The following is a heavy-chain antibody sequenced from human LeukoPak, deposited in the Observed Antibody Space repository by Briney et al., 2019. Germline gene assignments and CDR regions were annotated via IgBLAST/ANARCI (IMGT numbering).Heavy chain of an antibody. J-gene: IGHJ5*02. V-gene: IGHV3-23*01. CDR3: AKDIGYDYGDQNWFDP. CDR1: GFTFSSYA. D-gene: IGHD4-17*01. CDR2: ISGSGGST. Sequence: PGGSLRLSCAASGFTFSSYAMSWVRQAPGKGLEWVSAISGSGGSTYYADSVKGRFTISRDNAKNFLYLQMNSLRAEDTALYYCAKDIGYDYGDQNWFDPWGQGTLVTVSS.